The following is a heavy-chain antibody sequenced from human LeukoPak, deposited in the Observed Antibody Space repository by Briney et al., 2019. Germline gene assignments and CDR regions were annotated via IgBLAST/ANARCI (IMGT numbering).Heavy chain of an antibody. CDR3: AGDRATSYFDY. CDR2: ICYDGSNK. D-gene: IGHD1-26*01. Sequence: QTGGSLRLSCAASGFTFRSHGMHWVRQAPGKGLEWVAFICYDGSNKYYTDAVKGRFTISRDNSRNTLYLQMNSLRAEDTAVYYCAGDRATSYFDYWGQGALVTISS. J-gene: IGHJ4*02. CDR1: GFTFRSHG. V-gene: IGHV3-33*01.